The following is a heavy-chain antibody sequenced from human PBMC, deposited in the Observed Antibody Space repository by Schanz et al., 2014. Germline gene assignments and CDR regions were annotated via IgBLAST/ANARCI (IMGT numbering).Heavy chain of an antibody. CDR3: ARDRRFFDRDDLYYFDS. CDR2: ISVYNHNK. J-gene: IGHJ4*02. Sequence: QIQLVQSGPEVKKPGATVKVSCKASGYIFINSGISWVRQAPGQGLEWMGWISVYNHNKEYDQKFQGRVTMTTDTSTSTAYMALTHLRSDDTAVYYCARDRRFFDRDDLYYFDSWGQGTLVTVSS. V-gene: IGHV1-18*01. CDR1: GYIFINSG. D-gene: IGHD3-3*01.